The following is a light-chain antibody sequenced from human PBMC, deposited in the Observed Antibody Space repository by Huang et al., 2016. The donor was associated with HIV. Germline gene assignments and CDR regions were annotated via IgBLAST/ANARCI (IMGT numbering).Light chain of an antibody. CDR2: GAS. CDR3: QQYNDWPRT. CDR1: QGVSSN. V-gene: IGKV3-15*01. Sequence: EIVMTQSPDTLSVSPGERVTLSCRASQGVSSNLAWYRQNPGQAPWLLIYGASTRATGIPARFSGSGSGTEFTLTISSLQSEDFAVYYCQQYNDWPRTFGQGSKVEI. J-gene: IGKJ1*01.